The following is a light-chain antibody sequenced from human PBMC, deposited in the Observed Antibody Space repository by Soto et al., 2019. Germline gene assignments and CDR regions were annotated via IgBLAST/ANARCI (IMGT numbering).Light chain of an antibody. CDR3: QQHNSYWT. CDR1: QGVSSY. Sequence: IQLTQSPSSLSASVGDRVTITCRASQGVSSYLAWYQQKPGKAPNLLIYVTSTLQSGVPSRFSGSGSGTDFTLTISSLQPEDFATYYCQQHNSYWTFGQGTKVEIK. CDR2: VTS. V-gene: IGKV1-9*01. J-gene: IGKJ1*01.